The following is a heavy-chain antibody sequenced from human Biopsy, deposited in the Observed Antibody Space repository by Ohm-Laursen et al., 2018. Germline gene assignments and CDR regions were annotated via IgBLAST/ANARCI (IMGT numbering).Heavy chain of an antibody. CDR3: ARHPTGFWFDP. CDR2: IFYSGII. V-gene: IGHV4-39*01. CDR1: GGSVSSNTNY. Sequence: PSQTLSLTCTVPGGSVSSNTNYWAWIRQPPGKGLEWIGSIFYSGIIYYNPSLKSRVSISVDTSKNQFSLNLNSVTAADTAVYYCARHPTGFWFDPWGQGTLVIVSS. J-gene: IGHJ5*02.